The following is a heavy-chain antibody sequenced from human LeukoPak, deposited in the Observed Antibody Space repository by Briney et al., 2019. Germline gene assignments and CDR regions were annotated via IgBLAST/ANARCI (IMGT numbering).Heavy chain of an antibody. V-gene: IGHV3-21*01. Sequence: GGSLRLSCAASGFTFSSYEMNWVRQAPGKGLEWVSSISSSSSYIYYADSVKGRFTISRDNAKNSLYLQMNSLRAEDTAVYYCARVAHRRSSSWDLDYWGQGTLVTVSS. CDR3: ARVAHRRSSSWDLDY. CDR1: GFTFSSYE. CDR2: ISSSSSYI. J-gene: IGHJ4*02. D-gene: IGHD6-13*01.